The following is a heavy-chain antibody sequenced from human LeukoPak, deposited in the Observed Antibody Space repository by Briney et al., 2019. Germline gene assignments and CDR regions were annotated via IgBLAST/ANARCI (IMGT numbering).Heavy chain of an antibody. J-gene: IGHJ4*02. CDR3: AKDFNLSAFDY. CDR2: ISYDGSNK. D-gene: IGHD1-20*01. Sequence: PGGSLRLSCAASGFTFSSYGMHWVRQAPGKGLEWVAVISYDGSNKYYADSVKGRFTISRDNSKNTLYLQMNSLRAEDTAVYYCAKDFNLSAFDYWGQGTLVTVSS. V-gene: IGHV3-30*18. CDR1: GFTFSSYG.